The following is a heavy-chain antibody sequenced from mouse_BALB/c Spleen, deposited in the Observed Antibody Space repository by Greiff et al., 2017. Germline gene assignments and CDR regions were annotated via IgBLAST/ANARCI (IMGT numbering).Heavy chain of an antibody. D-gene: IGHD2-3*01. CDR2: ISYSGST. CDR1: GDSITSGY. Sequence: EVQLQESGPSLVKPSQTLSLTCSVTGDSITSGYWNWIRKFPGNKLEYMGYISYSGSTYYNPSLKSRISITRDTSKNQYYLQLNSVTTEDTATYYCARSLYDGYYEFAYWGQGTLVTVSA. CDR3: ARSLYDGYYEFAY. V-gene: IGHV3-8*02. J-gene: IGHJ3*01.